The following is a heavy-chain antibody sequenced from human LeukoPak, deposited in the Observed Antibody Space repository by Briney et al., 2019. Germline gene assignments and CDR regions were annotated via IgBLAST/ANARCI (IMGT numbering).Heavy chain of an antibody. D-gene: IGHD2-2*01. V-gene: IGHV4-59*08. CDR2: RYYSGDT. CDR1: GGSITTYY. CDR3: ARQGYCSSTSCLPLHHDAFDI. J-gene: IGHJ3*02. Sequence: TSETLSLTCTVSGGSITTYYWNWIRQPPGKGLEWIGHRYYSGDTNYNPSLKSRVAISVDTSKNQSSLKLSSVTAADTAVYYCARQGYCSSTSCLPLHHDAFDIWGQGTMDTVSS.